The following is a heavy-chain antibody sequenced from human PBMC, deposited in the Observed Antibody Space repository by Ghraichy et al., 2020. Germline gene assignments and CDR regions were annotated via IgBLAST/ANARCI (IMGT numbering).Heavy chain of an antibody. V-gene: IGHV1-18*04. CDR1: GYNFNTFG. Sequence: ASVKVSCTASGYNFNTFGMTWVRQAPGQGLEWMGWINAERGNTNYAEKFQDRVTLTTDKSTRTAYMELRSLRSDDTAVYFCARVLGLRSEQWVWGQGTLVTVSS. J-gene: IGHJ4*02. CDR3: ARVLGLRSEQWV. D-gene: IGHD6-19*01. CDR2: INAERGNT.